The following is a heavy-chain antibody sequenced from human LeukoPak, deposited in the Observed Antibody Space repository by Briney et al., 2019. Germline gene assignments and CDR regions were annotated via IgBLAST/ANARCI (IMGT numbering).Heavy chain of an antibody. CDR2: IIPIFGTA. CDR3: ARDSSSSSSTNAFDI. Sequence: SVKVSCKASGGTFSSYAISWVRQAPGQGLEWMGGIIPIFGTANYAQKFQGRVTITADESTSTAYMELSSLRSEDTAVYYCARDSSSSSSTNAFDIWGQGTMVTVSS. D-gene: IGHD6-6*01. V-gene: IGHV1-69*13. J-gene: IGHJ3*02. CDR1: GGTFSSYA.